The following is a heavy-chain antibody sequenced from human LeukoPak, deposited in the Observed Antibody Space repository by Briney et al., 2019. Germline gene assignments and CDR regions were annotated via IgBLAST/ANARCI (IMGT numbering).Heavy chain of an antibody. V-gene: IGHV1-2*02. CDR1: GYSFTAFY. J-gene: IGHJ4*02. CDR3: ARDLAMYSPDLDY. CDR2: INPKTGVT. Sequence: ASVKVSCKASGYSFTAFYIHWVRQAPGHGLEWMGWINPKTGVTKYAQNFQGRVTMTRDTSINTAYMEVSRLRSDDTAVFYCARDLAMYSPDLDYWGQGTLVTVSS. D-gene: IGHD1-26*01.